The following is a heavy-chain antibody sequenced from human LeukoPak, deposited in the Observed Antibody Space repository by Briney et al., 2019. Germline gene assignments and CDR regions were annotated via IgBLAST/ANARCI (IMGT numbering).Heavy chain of an antibody. J-gene: IGHJ4*02. Sequence: GGSLRLSCAASGFTFSTYWMSWVRQAPGKGLEWVANIKQDGSDKFYVDSVNGRFTISRDNARNSMYLQMNSLRAEDTAIYYCARVLPVASRDYWGQGTLVTVSS. CDR1: GFTFSTYW. V-gene: IGHV3-7*01. D-gene: IGHD2-2*01. CDR2: IKQDGSDK. CDR3: ARVLPVASRDY.